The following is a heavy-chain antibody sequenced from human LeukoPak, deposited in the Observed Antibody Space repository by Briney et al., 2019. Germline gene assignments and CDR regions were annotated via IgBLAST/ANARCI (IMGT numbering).Heavy chain of an antibody. CDR2: ITSNGGSA. J-gene: IGHJ4*02. CDR3: AREYCDSTTCYKTIDY. D-gene: IGHD2-2*02. CDR1: GFTFSIYA. Sequence: SVGSLRLSCAASGFTFSIYAMHWVRQAPGKGLEYVSAITSNGGSAYYANSVKGRFTISRDNSKNTLYLQMGSLRAEDVAVYYCAREYCDSTTCYKTIDYWGQGTLVTVSS. V-gene: IGHV3-64*01.